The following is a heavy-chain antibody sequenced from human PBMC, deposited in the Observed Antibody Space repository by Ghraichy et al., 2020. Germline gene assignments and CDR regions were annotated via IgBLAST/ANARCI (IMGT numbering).Heavy chain of an antibody. Sequence: LSLTCAASGFPFSTYNMNWVRQAPGKGLEWLSYISSSERDVTYYSDSVKGRFTISRDNGKNSVYLQMNSLGVEDTAVYYCVRDTVDGYWYFDFWGRGTLVTVSA. CDR1: GFPFSTYN. J-gene: IGHJ2*01. CDR2: ISSSERDVT. CDR3: VRDTVDGYWYFDF. V-gene: IGHV3-48*01. D-gene: IGHD4-11*01.